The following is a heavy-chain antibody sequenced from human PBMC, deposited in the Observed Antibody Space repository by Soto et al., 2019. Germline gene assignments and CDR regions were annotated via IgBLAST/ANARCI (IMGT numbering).Heavy chain of an antibody. D-gene: IGHD6-19*01. Sequence: SVKVSCKASGCTFSSYAISWVRQGPGQGLEWMGGIIPIFGTANYAQKFQGRVTITADESTSTAYMELSSLRSEDTAVYYCATIAVDGTFEYWGQGTLVIVSS. CDR1: GCTFSSYA. CDR3: ATIAVDGTFEY. V-gene: IGHV1-69*13. J-gene: IGHJ4*02. CDR2: IIPIFGTA.